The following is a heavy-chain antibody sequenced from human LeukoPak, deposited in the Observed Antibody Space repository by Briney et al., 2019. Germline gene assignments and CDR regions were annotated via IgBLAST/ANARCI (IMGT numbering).Heavy chain of an antibody. CDR1: GFTFSSYW. Sequence: GSLRLSCAASGFTFSSYWMHWVRQAPGKGLEWIGEINHSGSTNYNPSLKSRVTISVDTSKNQFSLKLSSVTAADTAVYYCARHHSSSWGGAWFDPWGQGTLVTVSS. V-gene: IGHV4-34*01. CDR3: ARHHSSSWGGAWFDP. J-gene: IGHJ5*02. CDR2: INHSGST. D-gene: IGHD6-13*01.